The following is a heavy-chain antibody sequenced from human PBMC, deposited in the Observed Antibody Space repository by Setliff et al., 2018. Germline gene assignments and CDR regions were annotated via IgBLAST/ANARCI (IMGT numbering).Heavy chain of an antibody. CDR2: IIPIFGTA. J-gene: IGHJ3*02. CDR1: GGTFSSYA. CDR3: ARDGDNYYDSSGYYLNHAFDI. V-gene: IGHV1-69*13. D-gene: IGHD3-22*01. Sequence: SLKVSCKASGGTFSSYAISWVRQAPGQGLEWMGGIIPIFGTANYAQKFQGRVTFTADESTSTAYMELSSLRSEDTAVYYCARDGDNYYDSSGYYLNHAFDIWGQGTMVTVSS.